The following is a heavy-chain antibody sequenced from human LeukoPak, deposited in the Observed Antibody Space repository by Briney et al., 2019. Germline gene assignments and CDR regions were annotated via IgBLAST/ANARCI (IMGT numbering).Heavy chain of an antibody. CDR3: AELGMTMIGGV. CDR1: GFPLSSYW. D-gene: IGHD3-10*02. J-gene: IGHJ6*04. CDR2: ISSSGSTI. V-gene: IGHV3-48*04. Sequence: PGGSLSLLCAASGFPLSSYWMRGVRQAPGKGREWVSYISSSGSTIYYADSVKGRFTISRDNAKNSLYLQMNSLRAEDTAVYYCAELGMTMIGGVWGKGTTVTISS.